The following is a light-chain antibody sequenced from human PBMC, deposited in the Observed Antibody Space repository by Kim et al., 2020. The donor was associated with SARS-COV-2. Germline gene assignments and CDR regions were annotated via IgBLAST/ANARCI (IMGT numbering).Light chain of an antibody. J-gene: IGLJ2*01. Sequence: SYELTQPPSVSVFPGQTATIACSGDELGDKYACWYQQKPGQSPVLVIYEGTERPSGIPERFSGSKSGTTATLNISGTQTLDEADYYCQAWDRRTVIFGGGTKVTVL. V-gene: IGLV3-1*01. CDR1: ELGDKY. CDR3: QAWDRRTVI. CDR2: EGT.